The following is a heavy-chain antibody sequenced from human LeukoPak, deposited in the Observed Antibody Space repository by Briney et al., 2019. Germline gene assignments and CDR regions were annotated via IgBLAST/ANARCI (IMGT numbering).Heavy chain of an antibody. V-gene: IGHV1-2*02. CDR2: INPNSGGT. CDR1: GYTFTDYY. Sequence: ASVKVSCKASGYTFTDYYLHWVRQAPGQGLEWMGWINPNSGGTNYARKFQGRVTMTRDTSISTAYMELSRLRSDDTAVYYCARVQRLSRYYFDYWGQGTLVTVSS. J-gene: IGHJ4*02. CDR3: ARVQRLSRYYFDY. D-gene: IGHD4-11*01.